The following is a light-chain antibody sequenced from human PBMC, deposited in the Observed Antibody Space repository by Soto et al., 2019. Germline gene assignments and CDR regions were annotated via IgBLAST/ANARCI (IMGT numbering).Light chain of an antibody. Sequence: DIQMTQSPSTLSASVGDRVTITCRASQSISSWLAWYQQKPGKAPKLLIYDASSVESGVPSRFSGSGSGTEFTLTISSLQPDDFATYYCQQYNSYSRLTFGGGTKVEIK. CDR3: QQYNSYSRLT. CDR1: QSISSW. CDR2: DAS. V-gene: IGKV1-5*01. J-gene: IGKJ4*01.